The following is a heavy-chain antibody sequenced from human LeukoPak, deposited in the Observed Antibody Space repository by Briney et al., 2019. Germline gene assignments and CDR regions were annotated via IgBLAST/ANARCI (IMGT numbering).Heavy chain of an antibody. D-gene: IGHD1-14*01. CDR3: ARDNRRELTHWGLGSFDY. CDR1: GGSISSSSYY. CDR2: IYYSGST. Sequence: SETLSLTCTVSGGSISSSSYYWGWIRQPPGKGLEWIGSIYYSGSTYYNPSLKSRVTISVDTSKNQFSLKLSSVTAADTAVYYCARDNRRELTHWGLGSFDYWGQGTLVTVSS. V-gene: IGHV4-39*02. J-gene: IGHJ4*02.